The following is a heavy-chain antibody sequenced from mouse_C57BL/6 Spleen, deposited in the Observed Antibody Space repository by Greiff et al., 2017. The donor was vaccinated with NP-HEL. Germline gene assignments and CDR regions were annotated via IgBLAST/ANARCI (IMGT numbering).Heavy chain of an antibody. D-gene: IGHD1-1*01. J-gene: IGHJ2*01. CDR3: TTFYYYGSSSYYFDY. CDR1: GFNIKDYY. V-gene: IGHV14-1*01. Sequence: VQLQQSGAELVRPGASVKLSCTASGFNIKDYYMHWVKQRPEQGLEWIGRIDPEDGDTEYAPKFQGQATMTADTSSNTAYLQLSSLTSEDTAVYYCTTFYYYGSSSYYFDYWGQGTTLTVSS. CDR2: IDPEDGDT.